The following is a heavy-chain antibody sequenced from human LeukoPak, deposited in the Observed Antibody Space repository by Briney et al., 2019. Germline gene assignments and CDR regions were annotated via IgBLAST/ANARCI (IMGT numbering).Heavy chain of an antibody. D-gene: IGHD5-24*01. Sequence: SETLSLTCTVSGGSISSYYWSWLRQPAGKGLEWIGRIYTSGSTNYNPSLKSRVTMSVDTSKNQFSLKLSSVTAADTAVYYCARGPVEMATIYFDYWGQGTLVTVSS. V-gene: IGHV4-4*07. CDR3: ARGPVEMATIYFDY. J-gene: IGHJ4*02. CDR2: IYTSGST. CDR1: GGSISSYY.